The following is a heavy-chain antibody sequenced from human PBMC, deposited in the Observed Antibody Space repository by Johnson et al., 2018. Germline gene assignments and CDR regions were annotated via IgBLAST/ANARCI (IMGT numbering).Heavy chain of an antibody. D-gene: IGHD2-8*01. V-gene: IGHV4-34*01. CDR3: ARVGGYCTNGVCYHPKKAEYFQH. Sequence: QVQLQQWGAGLLKPSEPLSLTCAVYGGSFSGYYWSGIRQPPGKGLAWIGEINHSGSTNYNPSLKSRVTISVDTSKNQFPLKLSLVTAADTAVYYCARVGGYCTNGVCYHPKKAEYFQHWGQGTLVTVSS. CDR2: INHSGST. J-gene: IGHJ1*01. CDR1: GGSFSGYY.